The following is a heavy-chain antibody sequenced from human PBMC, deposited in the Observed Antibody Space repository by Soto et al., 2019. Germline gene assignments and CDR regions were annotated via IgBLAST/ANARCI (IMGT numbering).Heavy chain of an antibody. CDR1: TFIFYNYA. V-gene: IGHV3-23*01. D-gene: IGHD6-13*01. CDR3: ATISDRGVAAALDL. CDR2: ISGSGGTT. J-gene: IGHJ1*01. Sequence: EVQLLASGGGWFQPGGSLRLSCAASTFIFYNYAMSWVRQAPGEGLEWISAISGSGGTTYYAESVKGRFSISRDNSKDTRYLQLNSLRVEDTAIDYCATISDRGVAAALDLWGQGTMVIVSS.